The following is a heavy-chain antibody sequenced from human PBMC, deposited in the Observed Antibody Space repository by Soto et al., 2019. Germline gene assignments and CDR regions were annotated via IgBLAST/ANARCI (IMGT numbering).Heavy chain of an antibody. D-gene: IGHD2-15*01. CDR1: GFTFSSYA. J-gene: IGHJ4*02. CDR3: AKKYCSGCRCYGVDY. CDR2: ISSNGGST. V-gene: IGHV3-23*01. Sequence: EVQLLESGGGLVQPGGSLRLSCAASGFTFSSYAMSWVRQAPGKGLEWVSGISSNGGSTYYADSVKGRFTISRDNSEKTLFLQMNSLRAEDTAVYYCAKKYCSGCRCYGVDYWGQGTLVTVSS.